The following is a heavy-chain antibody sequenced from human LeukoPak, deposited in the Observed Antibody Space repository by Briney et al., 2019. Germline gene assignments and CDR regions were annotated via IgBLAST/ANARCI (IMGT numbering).Heavy chain of an antibody. Sequence: GGSLRLSCVASKFTFNNYAMPWVRQAPGKGLEWMAVISYDGRTEYYADSVRGRFTISRDNSKNTLYLQMNSLRAEDTAVYYCVKDGVADFYDSSGYAFDIWGQGTMVTVSS. V-gene: IGHV3-30*04. CDR2: ISYDGRTE. CDR3: VKDGVADFYDSSGYAFDI. D-gene: IGHD3-22*01. J-gene: IGHJ3*02. CDR1: KFTFNNYA.